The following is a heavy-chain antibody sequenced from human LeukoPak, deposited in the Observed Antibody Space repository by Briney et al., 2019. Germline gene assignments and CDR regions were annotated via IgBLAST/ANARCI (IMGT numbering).Heavy chain of an antibody. V-gene: IGHV4-28*01. CDR1: DYSISSSNW. CDR2: MYYSGST. Sequence: PSDTLSLTCAVSDYSISSSNWWGWIRQPPGKGLEWIGYMYYSGSTYYNPSLKSRVTMSVDTSKNQFSLKLSSVTAVDTAVYYCARQSGSYGVYWGQGTLVTVSS. CDR3: ARQSGSYGVY. J-gene: IGHJ4*02. D-gene: IGHD1-26*01.